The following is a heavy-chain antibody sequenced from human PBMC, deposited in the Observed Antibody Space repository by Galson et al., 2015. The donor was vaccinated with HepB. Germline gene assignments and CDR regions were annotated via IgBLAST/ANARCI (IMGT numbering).Heavy chain of an antibody. Sequence: SLRLSCAASGFTFSTYNMNWVRQAPGKGLEWVSSISGSNNYIYYADSLEGRFTISRDNTKNSLYLQMNSLRAEDTAVYYCEKSIMLGGNYGMDVWGQGTPVTVSS. CDR3: EKSIMLGGNYGMDV. D-gene: IGHD3-10*02. V-gene: IGHV3-21*01. CDR2: ISGSNNYI. J-gene: IGHJ6*02. CDR1: GFTFSTYN.